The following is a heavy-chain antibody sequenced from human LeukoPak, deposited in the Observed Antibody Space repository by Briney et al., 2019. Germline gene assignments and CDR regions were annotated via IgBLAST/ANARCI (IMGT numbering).Heavy chain of an antibody. Sequence: PGGSLRLSCAASGFIFNDYAISWVRQAPGKGLEWVSGIHWSGTSRGYADSVKGRFTISRDNAKNSLYLDMNSLRAEDTALYHCARALYGDYYFYGLDVWGQGTLVTVSS. D-gene: IGHD4-17*01. J-gene: IGHJ6*02. CDR1: GFIFNDYA. CDR2: IHWSGTSR. V-gene: IGHV3-20*01. CDR3: ARALYGDYYFYGLDV.